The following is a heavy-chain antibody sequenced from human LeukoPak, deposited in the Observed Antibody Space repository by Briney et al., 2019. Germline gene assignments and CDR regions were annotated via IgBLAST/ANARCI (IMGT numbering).Heavy chain of an antibody. CDR1: GGSISSGGYY. J-gene: IGHJ4*02. D-gene: IGHD4-17*01. CDR3: AREPTGDRYYFDY. CDR2: IYYSGST. Sequence: SETLSLTCTVSGGSISSGGYYWSWIRQHPGKGLEWIGYIYYSGSTYYNPSLKSRVAISVDTSKNQFSLKLSSVTAADTAVYYCAREPTGDRYYFDYWGQGTLVTVSS. V-gene: IGHV4-31*03.